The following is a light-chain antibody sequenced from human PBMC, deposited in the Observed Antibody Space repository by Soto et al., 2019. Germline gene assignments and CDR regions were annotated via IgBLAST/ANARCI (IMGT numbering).Light chain of an antibody. V-gene: IGKV3-15*01. Sequence: EIVMTQSPATLTVSPGERVTLSCRASASISVYLAWYQQRPGQAPRLLIHDAVTRATGIPARFSGSASGTEFTLTISSLQSEDFGIYYCQQYSKWPPISTFGRGTKLEIK. J-gene: IGKJ2*01. CDR3: QQYSKWPPIST. CDR2: DAV. CDR1: ASISVY.